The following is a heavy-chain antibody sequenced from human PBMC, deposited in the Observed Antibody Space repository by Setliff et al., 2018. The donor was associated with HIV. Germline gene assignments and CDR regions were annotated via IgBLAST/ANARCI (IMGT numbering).Heavy chain of an antibody. J-gene: IGHJ1*01. V-gene: IGHV4-4*02. CDR3: ARGGSAVAGPAEYFQH. D-gene: IGHD6-19*01. CDR1: GGSISSSNW. Sequence: SETLSLTCAVSGGSISSSNWWSWVRQPPGKGLEWIGEIYHSGSTNYNPSLKSRVTISGDTSKNQFSLKLSSVTAADTAVYYCARGGSAVAGPAEYFQHWGQGTLVTVSS. CDR2: IYHSGST.